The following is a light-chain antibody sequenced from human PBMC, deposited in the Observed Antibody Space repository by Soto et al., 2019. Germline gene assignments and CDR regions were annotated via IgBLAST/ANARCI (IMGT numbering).Light chain of an antibody. J-gene: IGLJ3*02. CDR1: SSDVGDYNY. CDR2: DVT. V-gene: IGLV2-14*01. CDR3: SSYTSSSPWV. Sequence: QSALTQPASVSGSPGQSITISCTGTSSDVGDYNYVSWYQQHPGKAPKLMIYDVTNRPSGVSNRFSGFKSGNTASLTISGLQAEDEADYYCSSYTSSSPWVFGGGTKLTVL.